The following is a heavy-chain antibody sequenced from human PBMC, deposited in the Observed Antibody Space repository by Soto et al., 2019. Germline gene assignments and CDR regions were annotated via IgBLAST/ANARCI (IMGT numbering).Heavy chain of an antibody. CDR2: IIPILGIA. D-gene: IGHD6-19*01. V-gene: IGHV1-69*08. CDR1: GGTFSSYT. J-gene: IGHJ1*01. Sequence: QVQLVQSGAEVKKPGSSVKVSCKASGGTFSSYTISWVRQAPGQGLEWMGRIIPILGIANYAQKFQARVTITADKCTSTAYMELSSLRSEDTAVSYCARDISSSGWGYWGQGTLVTVSS. CDR3: ARDISSSGWGY.